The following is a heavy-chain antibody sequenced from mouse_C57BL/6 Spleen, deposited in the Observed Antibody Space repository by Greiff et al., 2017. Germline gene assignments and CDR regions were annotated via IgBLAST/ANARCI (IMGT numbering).Heavy chain of an antibody. V-gene: IGHV14-4*01. J-gene: IGHJ2*01. CDR3: TTAITTVAHFDY. CDR1: GFNIKDDY. Sequence: EVQLQQSGAELVRPGASVKLSCTASGFNIKDDYMHWVKQRPEQGLEWIGWIDPENGDTEYASKFQGKATITADTSSNTAYLQLSSLTSEDTAVYYCTTAITTVAHFDYWGQGTTLTVSS. D-gene: IGHD1-1*01. CDR2: IDPENGDT.